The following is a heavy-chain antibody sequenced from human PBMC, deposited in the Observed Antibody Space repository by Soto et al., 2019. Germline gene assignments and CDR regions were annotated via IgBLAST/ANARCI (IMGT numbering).Heavy chain of an antibody. CDR2: IISXLRID. D-gene: IGHD6-19*01. J-gene: IGHJ4*02. Sequence: SVTVSCKASEDTFSMYTISWERQAPGQPLEWMGWIISXLRIDXYPQKFKGRVXXTADKYRXXEYMELRSVRSEDTVVTYCASAASSGWVNMFDYWGQGTLVTVSS. CDR1: EDTFSMYT. CDR3: ASAASSGWVNMFDY. V-gene: IGHV1-69*02.